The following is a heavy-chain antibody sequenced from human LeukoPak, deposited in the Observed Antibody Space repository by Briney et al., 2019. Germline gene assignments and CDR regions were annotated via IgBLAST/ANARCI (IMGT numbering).Heavy chain of an antibody. Sequence: SETLSLTCTVSGGSISSSSYYWGWIRQPPGKGLEWIGYIYYSGSTNYNPSLKSRVTISVDTSKNQFSLRLSSVTAADTAVYYCAGSGSGSYYSPWYFDLWGRGTLVTVSS. J-gene: IGHJ2*01. CDR1: GGSISSSSYY. V-gene: IGHV4-61*05. CDR3: AGSGSGSYYSPWYFDL. D-gene: IGHD3-10*01. CDR2: IYYSGST.